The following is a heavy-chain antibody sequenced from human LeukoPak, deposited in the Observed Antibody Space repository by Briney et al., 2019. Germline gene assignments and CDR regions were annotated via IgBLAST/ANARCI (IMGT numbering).Heavy chain of an antibody. D-gene: IGHD3-10*01. CDR1: GGSISSGDYY. CDR3: ARDPYYGSGRAFDI. CDR2: IYYSGST. Sequence: SETLSLTCTVSGGSISSGDYYRSWIRQPPGKGLEWIGYIYYSGSTYYNPSLKSRVTMSVDTSKNQFSLKLSSVTAADTAVYYCARDPYYGSGRAFDIWGQGTMVTVSS. V-gene: IGHV4-30-4*01. J-gene: IGHJ3*02.